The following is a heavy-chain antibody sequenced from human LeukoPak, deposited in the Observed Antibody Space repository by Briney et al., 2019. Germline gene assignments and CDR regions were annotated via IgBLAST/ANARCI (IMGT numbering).Heavy chain of an antibody. CDR1: GFTFGSYA. V-gene: IGHV3-23*01. Sequence: PGGSLRLSCAASGFTFGSYAMTWVRQAPGKGLEWVSGISNSGGSTYYADSVKGRLTISRDNSKNTLYLQMNSLRAEDTAVYYCAKRGAAAGAQHFDYWGQGTLVTVSS. D-gene: IGHD6-13*01. CDR3: AKRGAAAGAQHFDY. J-gene: IGHJ4*02. CDR2: ISNSGGST.